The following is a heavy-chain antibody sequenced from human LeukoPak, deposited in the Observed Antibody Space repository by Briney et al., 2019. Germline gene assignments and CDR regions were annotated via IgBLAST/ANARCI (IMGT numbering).Heavy chain of an antibody. CDR2: ISTDGSRK. CDR3: AKGGGLSGYLDY. CDR1: GFTFSSYW. Sequence: GGSLRLSCAASGFTFSSYWMHWVRQAPGKGLVWVSRISTDGSRKDYADSVKGRFTISRDNAKNTLYLQMNSLRAEDTAVYYCAKGGGLSGYLDYWGQGPRVT. V-gene: IGHV3-74*01. J-gene: IGHJ4*02. D-gene: IGHD3-22*01.